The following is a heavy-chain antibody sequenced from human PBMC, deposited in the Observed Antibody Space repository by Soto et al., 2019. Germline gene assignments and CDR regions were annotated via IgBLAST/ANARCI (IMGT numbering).Heavy chain of an antibody. Sequence: TSETLSLTCTVSGGSISSYYWSWIRQPPGKGLEWIGYIYYSGSTNYNPSLKSRVTISVDTSKNQFSLKLSSVTAADTAVYYCATSLYGDYTTFDYWGQGTLVTV. CDR3: ATSLYGDYTTFDY. CDR1: GGSISSYY. J-gene: IGHJ4*02. V-gene: IGHV4-59*01. D-gene: IGHD4-17*01. CDR2: IYYSGST.